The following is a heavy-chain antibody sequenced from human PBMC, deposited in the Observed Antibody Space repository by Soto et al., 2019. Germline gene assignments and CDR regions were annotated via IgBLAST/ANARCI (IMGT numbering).Heavy chain of an antibody. V-gene: IGHV3-13*01. J-gene: IGHJ5*02. CDR3: ARGGVRGVSWKGFET. Sequence: EVQLVESGGGLVQPGGSLRLSCTASGFTFSSHAMHWVRQVTGKGLEWVSCIIPAGDGKYSDSVKGRFTISRENAKNSLKLQMNSLRSEDTAVYYCARGGVRGVSWKGFETWGQGTLVTVSS. CDR1: GFTFSSHA. D-gene: IGHD3-10*01. CDR2: IIPAGDG.